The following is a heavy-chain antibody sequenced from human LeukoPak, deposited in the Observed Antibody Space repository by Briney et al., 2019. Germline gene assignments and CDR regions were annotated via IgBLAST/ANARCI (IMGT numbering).Heavy chain of an antibody. CDR3: ATGRGDY. CDR2: INSGGTK. Sequence: GGSLRLSCAASGFTFSTYAMSWVRQAPGKGLECVSVINSGGTKYYADSVKGRFTISRDDSQNMLYLQLNSLRAEDTAVYYCATGRGDYWGQGTLVTVSS. CDR1: GFTFSTYA. J-gene: IGHJ4*02. V-gene: IGHV3-53*01. D-gene: IGHD3-16*01.